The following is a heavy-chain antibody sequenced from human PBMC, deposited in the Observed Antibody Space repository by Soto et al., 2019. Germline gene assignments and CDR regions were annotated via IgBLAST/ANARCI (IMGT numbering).Heavy chain of an antibody. D-gene: IGHD1-1*01. Sequence: AVELPWEACGGTKDSRAILWVQQAHEQGLEWMGGIIPIFGTANYAQKFQGRVTITADKSTSTAYMELSSLRSEDTAVYYCARGTGLTNYYYYYGMDVWGQGTTVTVSS. CDR2: IIPIFGTA. V-gene: IGHV1-69*06. CDR1: GGTKDSRA. J-gene: IGHJ6*01. CDR3: ARGTGLTNYYYYYGMDV.